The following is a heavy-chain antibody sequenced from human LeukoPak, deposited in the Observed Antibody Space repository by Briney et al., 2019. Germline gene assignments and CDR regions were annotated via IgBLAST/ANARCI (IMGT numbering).Heavy chain of an antibody. CDR2: IYWDDDK. J-gene: IGHJ4*02. D-gene: IGHD3-22*01. V-gene: IGHV2-5*02. Sequence: SGPTLVKPTQTLTLTCTFSGFSLSTSGVGVGWIRQPPGKALEWLALIYWDDDKRYSPSLKSRLTITKDTSKNQVVLTMTNMDPVDTATYYCARAKYYYDSSGYYYWGQGTLVTVSS. CDR3: ARAKYYYDSSGYYY. CDR1: GFSLSTSGVG.